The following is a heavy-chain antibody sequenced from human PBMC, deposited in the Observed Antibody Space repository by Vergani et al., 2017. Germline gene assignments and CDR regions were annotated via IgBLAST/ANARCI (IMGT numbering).Heavy chain of an antibody. D-gene: IGHD1-26*01. CDR1: GGSISCYY. CDR2: IYYSGST. V-gene: IGHV4-59*01. Sequence: QVQLQESGPGLVKPSETLSLTCTVSGGSISCYYWSWIRQPPGKGLEWIGYIYYSGSTNYNPPLKSRVTISVDTSKNQFSLKLSSVTAADTAVYYCARARGGWELPKFDYWGQGTLVTVSS. J-gene: IGHJ4*02. CDR3: ARARGGWELPKFDY.